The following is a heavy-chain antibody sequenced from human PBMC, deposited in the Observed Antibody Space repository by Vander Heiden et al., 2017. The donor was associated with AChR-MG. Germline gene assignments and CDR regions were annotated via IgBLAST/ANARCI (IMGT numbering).Heavy chain of an antibody. J-gene: IGHJ4*02. CDR3: ARNRGSSLPFDY. CDR2: ISYTGST. CDR1: GGHMSNYH. D-gene: IGHD2-15*01. V-gene: IGHV4-59*12. Sequence: QVLLQESGPGLVKPSETQSLTCTVSGGHMSNYHWNWIRQPPGKGLEWIGHISYTGSTNYNPSLKSRVTISVDSSKNQFSLKLSSVTAADTAVYYCARNRGSSLPFDYWGKGILVTVSP.